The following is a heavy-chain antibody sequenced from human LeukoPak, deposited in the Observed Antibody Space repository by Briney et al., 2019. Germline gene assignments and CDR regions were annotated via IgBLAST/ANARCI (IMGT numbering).Heavy chain of an antibody. CDR1: GGSFSGYY. V-gene: IGHV4-34*01. CDR3: ARDPRWFGHDC. CDR2: INHSGST. J-gene: IGHJ4*02. Sequence: SETLSLTCAVYGGSFSGYYWSWIRQPPGKGLEWIGEINHSGSTNYNPSLKSRVTISVDTSKNQFSLKLSSVAAADTAVYYCARDPRWFGHDCWGQGTLVTVSS. D-gene: IGHD3-10*01.